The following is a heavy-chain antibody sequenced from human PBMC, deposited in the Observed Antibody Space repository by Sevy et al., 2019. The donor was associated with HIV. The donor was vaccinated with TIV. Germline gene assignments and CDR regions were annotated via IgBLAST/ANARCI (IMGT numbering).Heavy chain of an antibody. D-gene: IGHD3-10*01. Sequence: GGSLRLSCAASGFTFSNAWMTWVRQAPGKGLEWVGRIKSKIDGGTTDYGAPVKGRFTISRDDSKNTLYLQMSSLKTEDTAVYYCATAHAGSYYFGSGSYFDYWGQGTLVTVSS. CDR3: ATAHAGSYYFGSGSYFDY. CDR2: IKSKIDGGTT. CDR1: GFTFSNAW. V-gene: IGHV3-15*01. J-gene: IGHJ4*02.